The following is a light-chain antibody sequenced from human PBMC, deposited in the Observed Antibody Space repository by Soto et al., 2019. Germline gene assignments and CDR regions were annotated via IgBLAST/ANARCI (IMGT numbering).Light chain of an antibody. CDR3: QQYGSSIRYT. J-gene: IGKJ2*01. V-gene: IGKV3-20*01. Sequence: EIVLTQSPGTLSLSPGERATLSCRASQSVSSSYLAWYQQKPGQAPRLLIYGASSRATGIPDRFSGSGSGTHFTLTISRLEPEDFAVYYCQQYGSSIRYTFGQGTKLEIK. CDR1: QSVSSSY. CDR2: GAS.